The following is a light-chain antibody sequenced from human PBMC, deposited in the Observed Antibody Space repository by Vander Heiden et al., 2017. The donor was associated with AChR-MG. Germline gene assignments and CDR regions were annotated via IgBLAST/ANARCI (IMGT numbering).Light chain of an antibody. V-gene: IGKV1-39*01. CDR1: QSIRSC. Sequence: DIQMTQSPSSLSASVGDRVTITCRASQSIRSCLNWYQQKPGKAPKLLIYDASSLESGVPSRFSGSGSGTDFTLTISSLQPEDFATYYCQQYDSNPRTFGHGTKVDIK. CDR3: QQYDSNPRT. J-gene: IGKJ3*01. CDR2: DAS.